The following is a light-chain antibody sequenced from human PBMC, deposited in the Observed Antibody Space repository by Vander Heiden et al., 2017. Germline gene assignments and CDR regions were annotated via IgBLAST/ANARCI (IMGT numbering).Light chain of an antibody. CDR2: GAS. CDR1: QGISNF. V-gene: IGKV1-27*01. CDR3: QYYNTAPIT. J-gene: IGKJ5*01. Sequence: DIQLTQSPSSLSASVGDRVTITCRASQGISNFLAWFQQKPGKVPRLLIYGASNLQSGVPSRFSGSGSGTDFTLTISSLQPEDVATYYCQYYNTAPITFGQGTRLDIK.